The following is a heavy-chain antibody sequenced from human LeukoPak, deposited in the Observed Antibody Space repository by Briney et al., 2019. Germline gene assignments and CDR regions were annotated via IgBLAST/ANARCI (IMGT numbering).Heavy chain of an antibody. Sequence: EASVKVSCKASGSTFTSNFIHWVRQAPGQGLEWMGIINPSGGSTSCAQKFQGRVTMTSGTSTSTVYMELSSLRSEDTAVYYCASDSSKSSLADPWGQGTLVTVSS. CDR1: GSTFTSNF. D-gene: IGHD2-2*01. CDR2: INPSGGST. CDR3: ASDSSKSSLADP. V-gene: IGHV1-46*01. J-gene: IGHJ5*02.